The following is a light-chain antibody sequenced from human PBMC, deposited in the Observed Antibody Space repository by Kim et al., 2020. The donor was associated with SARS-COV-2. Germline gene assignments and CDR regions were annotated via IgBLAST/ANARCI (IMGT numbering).Light chain of an antibody. CDR2: YDS. Sequence: PGKTARITCGGNNIGSKSVHWYQQKPGHAPVLVIYYDSDRPSGIPERFSGSNSGNTATLTISRVEAGDEADYYCQVWDSSSDHWVFGGGTQLTVL. J-gene: IGLJ3*02. CDR3: QVWDSSSDHWV. V-gene: IGLV3-21*04. CDR1: NIGSKS.